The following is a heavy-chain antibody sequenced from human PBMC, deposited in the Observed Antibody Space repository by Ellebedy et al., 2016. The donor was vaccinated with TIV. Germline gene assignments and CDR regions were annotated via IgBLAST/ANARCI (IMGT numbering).Heavy chain of an antibody. D-gene: IGHD2-21*02. Sequence: PGGSLRLSCAASGFTFSTYSMHWVRQAPGKGLEWVAVISDDGNKRFYADSVKGRFTISRDTSKNTLSLEMNYVRAEDTAVYYCAGRVVTASRNWFDPWGQGTLVTVSS. CDR1: GFTFSTYS. J-gene: IGHJ5*02. CDR3: AGRVVTASRNWFDP. V-gene: IGHV3-30-3*01. CDR2: ISDDGNKR.